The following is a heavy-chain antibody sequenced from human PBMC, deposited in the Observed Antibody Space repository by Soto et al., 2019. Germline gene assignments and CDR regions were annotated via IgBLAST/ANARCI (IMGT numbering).Heavy chain of an antibody. Sequence: QLQLQESGPGLVKPSETLSLTCTVSGGSISSSSYYWGWIRQPPGKGLEWIGSIYYSGSTYYNPSLKSRVTRSVNTSKNQFSLKLSSVTAADTAVYYCANVRRWGRVGATKGYYYYYGMDVWGQGTTVTVSS. V-gene: IGHV4-39*01. D-gene: IGHD1-26*01. CDR3: ANVRRWGRVGATKGYYYYYGMDV. CDR1: GGSISSSSYY. J-gene: IGHJ6*02. CDR2: IYYSGST.